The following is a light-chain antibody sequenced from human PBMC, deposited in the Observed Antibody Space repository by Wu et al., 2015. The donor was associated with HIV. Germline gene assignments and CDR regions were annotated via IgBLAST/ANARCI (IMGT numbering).Light chain of an antibody. V-gene: IGKV3-15*01. CDR1: QSVSNN. Sequence: EIVMTQSPATLSVSPGERVTLSCRASQSVSNNLAWYQQKPGQAPRLLIYDTSSRATGIPARFSGSGSGTDFTLIISSMQSEDFAVYYCQQYNDWNTFGQGTKLEIK. CDR3: QQYNDWNT. J-gene: IGKJ2*01. CDR2: DTS.